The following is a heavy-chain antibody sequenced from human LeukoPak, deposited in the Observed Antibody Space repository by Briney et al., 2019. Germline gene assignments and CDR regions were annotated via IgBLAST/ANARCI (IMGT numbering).Heavy chain of an antibody. CDR2: ISGNGGTT. J-gene: IGHJ5*02. V-gene: IGHV3-23*01. Sequence: PGGSLRLSCAASGFTFSSYGMSWVRQAPGKGLEWVSAISGNGGTTYYADSVKGRFTISRDNSKNTLYLQMNSLRAEDTATYYCAKKYSTGLDPWGQGTLVTVSS. D-gene: IGHD1-26*01. CDR1: GFTFSSYG. CDR3: AKKYSTGLDP.